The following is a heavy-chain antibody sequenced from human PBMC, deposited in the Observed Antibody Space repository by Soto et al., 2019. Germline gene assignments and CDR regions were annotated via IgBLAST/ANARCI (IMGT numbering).Heavy chain of an antibody. CDR3: AYYYYGMDV. CDR2: IKSKTDGGTT. Sequence: EVQLVESGGGLVKPGGSLRLSCAASGFTFSNAWMSWVRQAPGKGLEWVGRIKSKTDGGTTDYAAPVKGRFTISRDNAKNSLYLQMNSLRAEDTAVYYCAYYYYGMDVWGQGTTVTVSS. CDR1: GFTFSNAW. J-gene: IGHJ6*02. V-gene: IGHV3-15*01.